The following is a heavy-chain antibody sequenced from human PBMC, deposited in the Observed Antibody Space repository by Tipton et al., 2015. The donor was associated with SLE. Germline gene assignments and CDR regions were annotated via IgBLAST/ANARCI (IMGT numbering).Heavy chain of an antibody. V-gene: IGHV4-39*02. Sequence: LRLSCTVSGGSISSSSYYWGWIRQPPGKGLEWIGSIYYSGSTYYNPSLKSRVTISVDTSKNHFSLKLSSVTAADTAVYYCARGCSGALGNWFDPWGQGTLVTVSS. CDR3: ARGCSGALGNWFDP. CDR2: IYYSGST. D-gene: IGHD2-15*01. J-gene: IGHJ5*02. CDR1: GGSISSSSYY.